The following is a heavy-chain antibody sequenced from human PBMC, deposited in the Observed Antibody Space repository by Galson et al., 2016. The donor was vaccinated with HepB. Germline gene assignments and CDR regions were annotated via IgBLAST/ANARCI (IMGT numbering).Heavy chain of an antibody. J-gene: IGHJ6*02. CDR1: GDSVSSHSAA. Sequence: CAISGDSVSSHSAAWNWIRQSPSRGLEWLGRTYYRSKWYNDYAVSVKSRIIVNPGTSKNQFSLQLNSVTPEDTAVYYCVEQRKGAPYGMDVWGQGTTVTVSS. V-gene: IGHV6-1*01. CDR3: VEQRKGAPYGMDV. CDR2: TYYRSKWYN. D-gene: IGHD1/OR15-1a*01.